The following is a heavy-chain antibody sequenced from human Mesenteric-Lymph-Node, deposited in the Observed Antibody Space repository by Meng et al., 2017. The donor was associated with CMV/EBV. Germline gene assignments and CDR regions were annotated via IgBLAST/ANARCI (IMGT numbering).Heavy chain of an antibody. V-gene: IGHV3-7*03. J-gene: IGHJ6*02. D-gene: IGHD3-3*01. CDR1: GFTFSSYA. Sequence: GGSLRLSCAASGFTFSSYAMSWLRQAPGRGLEWVATIKQDGSEKDYRDSVKGRFTISRDNSKNTLYLQMNSLRAEDTAVYYCAKARFLEWLEYYYGMDVWGQGTTVTVSS. CDR3: AKARFLEWLEYYYGMDV. CDR2: IKQDGSEK.